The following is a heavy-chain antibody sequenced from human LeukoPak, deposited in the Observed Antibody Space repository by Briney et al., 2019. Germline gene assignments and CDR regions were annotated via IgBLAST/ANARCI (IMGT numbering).Heavy chain of an antibody. V-gene: IGHV4-30-2*01. J-gene: IGHJ4*02. Sequence: SQTLSLTCTVSGGSISSGGYYWSWIRQPPGKGLEWIGYIYHSGSTYYNPSLKSRVTISVDRSKNQFSLKLSSVTAADTAVYYCARVALPLRYFDPRIDYWGQGTLVTVSS. CDR2: IYHSGST. D-gene: IGHD3-9*01. CDR3: ARVALPLRYFDPRIDY. CDR1: GGSISSGGYY.